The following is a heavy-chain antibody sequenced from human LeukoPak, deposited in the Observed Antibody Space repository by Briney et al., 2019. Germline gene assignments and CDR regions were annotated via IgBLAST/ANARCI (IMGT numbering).Heavy chain of an antibody. V-gene: IGHV1-69*01. Sequence: GASVKVSCKASGGTFGNYAISWVRQAPGQGLEWMGGIIPIFGTLNYAQKFQGRVTITADESTSTVYMELSSLKSEDMAVYYCAGGKLFDFWSGYYPMDDSWGQGTLVTVSS. CDR2: IIPIFGTL. J-gene: IGHJ4*02. CDR3: AGGKLFDFWSGYYPMDDS. D-gene: IGHD3-3*01. CDR1: GGTFGNYA.